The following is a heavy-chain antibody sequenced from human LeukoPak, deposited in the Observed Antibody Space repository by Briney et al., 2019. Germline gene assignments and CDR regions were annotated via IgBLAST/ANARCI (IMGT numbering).Heavy chain of an antibody. CDR1: GYTFTSYY. J-gene: IGHJ4*02. CDR3: ARELIRVGGSYRQLLGY. D-gene: IGHD3-16*01. CDR2: INPSGGST. Sequence: ASVKVSCKASGYTFTSYYMHWVRQAPGQGLEWMGIINPSGGSTSYAQKFQGRVTVTRGMSTSTVYMELSSLRSEDTAVYYCARELIRVGGSYRQLLGYWGQGTLVTVSS. V-gene: IGHV1-46*01.